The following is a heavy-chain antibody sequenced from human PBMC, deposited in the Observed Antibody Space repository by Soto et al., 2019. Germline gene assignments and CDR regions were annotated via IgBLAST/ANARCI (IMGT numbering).Heavy chain of an antibody. CDR3: ARGGTGTAGSWTYDGMDV. CDR1: GYTFTTHY. D-gene: IGHD1-1*01. V-gene: IGHV1-46*01. Sequence: QVHLVQSGAEVREPGASVKFSCKASGYTFTTHYIHWVRQAHGQGLEWLGIVNPSDGTTNDAQKFQGRVTMTRDTSTNTVYMELSSLKSEDTAVYTCARGGTGTAGSWTYDGMDVWVQGTTVTVSS. J-gene: IGHJ6*02. CDR2: VNPSDGTT.